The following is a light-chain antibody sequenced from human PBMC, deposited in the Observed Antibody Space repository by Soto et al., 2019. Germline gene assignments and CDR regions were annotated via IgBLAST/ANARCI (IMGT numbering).Light chain of an antibody. CDR2: AAS. CDR1: QGIGFY. V-gene: IGKV1-9*01. Sequence: IQLTQSPSSMSASVGDRVTISCRASQGIGFYLAWYQQKPGNAPKLLIYAASTLQSGVPSRFSGCGSGTNFTLTISSLQPEDFATYYCQQLNSYPRSFGPGTKVDIK. J-gene: IGKJ3*01. CDR3: QQLNSYPRS.